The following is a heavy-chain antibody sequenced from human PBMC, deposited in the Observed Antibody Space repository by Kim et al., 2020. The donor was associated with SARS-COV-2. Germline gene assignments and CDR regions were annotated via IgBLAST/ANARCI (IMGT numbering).Heavy chain of an antibody. V-gene: IGHV4-34*01. CDR2: INHSGST. J-gene: IGHJ6*01. Sequence: SETLSLTCAVYGGSFSGYYWSWIRQLPGKGLEWIGEINHSGSTNYNPSFKSRVTISVDTSKNQFSLKLSSVTAADTTVYYCARERLLPPIYYYHGMDVWG. CDR3: ARERLLPPIYYYHGMDV. CDR1: GGSFSGYY. D-gene: IGHD3-22*01.